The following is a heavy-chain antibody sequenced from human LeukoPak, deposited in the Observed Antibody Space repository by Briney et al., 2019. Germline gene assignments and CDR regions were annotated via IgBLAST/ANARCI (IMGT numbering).Heavy chain of an antibody. J-gene: IGHJ3*02. Sequence: SETLSLTCTVSGGSISSYYWSWIRQPPGKGLEWIGYIYCSGSTNYNPSLKSRVTISVDTSKNQFSLKLSSVTAADTAVYYCARDIGLGYCSSTSCHDAFDIWGQGTMVTVSS. CDR3: ARDIGLGYCSSTSCHDAFDI. CDR2: IYCSGST. CDR1: GGSISSYY. D-gene: IGHD2-2*01. V-gene: IGHV4-59*01.